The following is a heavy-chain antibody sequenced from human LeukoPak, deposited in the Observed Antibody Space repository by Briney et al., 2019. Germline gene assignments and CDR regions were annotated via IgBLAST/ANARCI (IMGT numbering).Heavy chain of an antibody. D-gene: IGHD6-13*01. CDR1: GFMPSDSG. V-gene: IGHV3-48*01. CDR3: ATSGLVTPGFGY. CDR2: ISHSGSTV. Sequence: GGSLRLSCAASGFMPSDSGINWVRQAPGKGLEWISFISHSGSTVYYADSVKGRFTISRDNAEDSLHLQMNSLRAEDTAVYYCATSGLVTPGFGYWGQGSLVSVSS. J-gene: IGHJ4*02.